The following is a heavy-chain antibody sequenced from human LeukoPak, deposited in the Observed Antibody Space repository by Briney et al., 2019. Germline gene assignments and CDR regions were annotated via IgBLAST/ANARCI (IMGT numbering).Heavy chain of an antibody. D-gene: IGHD6-13*01. CDR3: ARFSSSWYGVDV. V-gene: IGHV4-59*01. J-gene: IGHJ6*04. CDR1: GGSINSYF. CDR2: IYYSGST. Sequence: PSETLSLTCTVSGGSINSYFWTWIRQPPGKGLEWIGYIYYSGSTNYNPSLKSRVTISVHTSKNHFSLKLSSVTAADTAVYYCARFSSSWYGVDVWGKGITVTVSS.